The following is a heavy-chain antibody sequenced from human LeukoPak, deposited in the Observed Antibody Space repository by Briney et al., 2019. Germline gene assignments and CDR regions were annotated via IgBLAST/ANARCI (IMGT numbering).Heavy chain of an antibody. J-gene: IGHJ6*02. CDR3: ARATNFYYYYGMDV. D-gene: IGHD1-26*01. V-gene: IGHV1-46*01. Sequence: ASVKVSCKTSGYTFTSYYIHWVRQAPGHGLEWMGIINPSSGATNYAQKFQDRVTMTRDTSTSTVYMELSSQTSEDTAVYYCARATNFYYYYGMDVWGQGTTVTVSS. CDR1: GYTFTSYY. CDR2: INPSSGAT.